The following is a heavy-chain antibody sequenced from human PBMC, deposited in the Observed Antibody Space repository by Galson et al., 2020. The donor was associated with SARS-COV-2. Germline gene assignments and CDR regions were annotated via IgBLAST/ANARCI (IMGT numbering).Heavy chain of an antibody. D-gene: IGHD2-2*01. V-gene: IGHV3-13*01. Sequence: GGSLRLSCAASGFTVSSNYMSWVRQATGKGLEWVSAIGTAGDTYYPGSVKGRFTISRENAKNSLYLQMNSLRAGDTAVYYCARGVQDIVVVPAVDYYYYYYMDVWGKGTTVTVSS. CDR1: GFTVSSNY. CDR2: IGTAGDT. J-gene: IGHJ6*03. CDR3: ARGVQDIVVVPAVDYYYYYYMDV.